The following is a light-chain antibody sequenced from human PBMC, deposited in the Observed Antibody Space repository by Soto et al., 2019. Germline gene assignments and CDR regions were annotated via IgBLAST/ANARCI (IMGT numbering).Light chain of an antibody. V-gene: IGKV4-1*01. J-gene: IGKJ5*01. CDR2: WAS. CDR3: QQYYSIPPVT. CDR1: QSLLYSSKQKNY. Sequence: DIVMTQSPDSLAVSLGERATINCKSSQSLLYSSKQKNYLAWYQQKPGQPPKLLIYWASTRQSGVPDRFSGSGSGTDFTLTISSLQAEDVAVYYCQQYYSIPPVTFGQGTRLEI.